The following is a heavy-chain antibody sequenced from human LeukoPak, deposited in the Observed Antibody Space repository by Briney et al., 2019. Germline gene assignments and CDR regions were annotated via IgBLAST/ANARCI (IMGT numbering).Heavy chain of an antibody. CDR1: GYTFSNHW. Sequence: GESLKISCKGSGYTFSNHWIGWVRQMPGNGLEWMGIIFPADSDTRYSPSFQGQVTISADKSINTAYLQWSSLEASDTAMYYCARHWDSNGYYYNFDYWGQGTLVTVSS. CDR3: ARHWDSNGYYYNFDY. V-gene: IGHV5-51*01. D-gene: IGHD3-22*01. J-gene: IGHJ4*02. CDR2: IFPADSDT.